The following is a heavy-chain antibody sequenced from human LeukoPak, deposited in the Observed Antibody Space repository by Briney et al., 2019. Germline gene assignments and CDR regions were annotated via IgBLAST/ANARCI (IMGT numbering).Heavy chain of an antibody. J-gene: IGHJ4*02. V-gene: IGHV1-2*02. Sequence: VASVKVSCKASGYTFTGYYMHWVRQAPGQGLEWMGWINPNSGGTNYVQKFQGRVTMTRDTSISTAYMELSRLRSDDTAVYYCARGYWSNQLPPPDYWGQGTLVTVSS. CDR2: INPNSGGT. CDR1: GYTFTGYY. CDR3: ARGYWSNQLPPPDY. D-gene: IGHD2-2*01.